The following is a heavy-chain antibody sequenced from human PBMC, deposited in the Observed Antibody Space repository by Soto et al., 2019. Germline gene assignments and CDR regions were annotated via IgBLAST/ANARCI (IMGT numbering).Heavy chain of an antibody. CDR1: GGSMSPSH. D-gene: IGHD3-9*01. CDR2: VSYRGST. J-gene: IGHJ4*02. V-gene: IGHV4-59*01. Sequence: PSETLSLTCTLSGGSMSPSHWIWLRQPPGKGLEWIGYVSYRGSTNYNPSLESRATVSVDTSKNQFYLKLSSVTAADTAVYYCARVMSGYSPSFYYFDSWGQGTLVTV. CDR3: ARVMSGYSPSFYYFDS.